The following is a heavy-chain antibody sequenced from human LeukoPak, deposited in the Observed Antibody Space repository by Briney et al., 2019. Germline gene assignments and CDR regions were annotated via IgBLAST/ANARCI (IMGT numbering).Heavy chain of an antibody. V-gene: IGHV3-23*01. CDR1: GFTFSSYA. D-gene: IGHD3-22*01. Sequence: GGSLRLSCAASGFTFSSYAMSWVRQAPGKGLEWVSAISGSGGSTYYADSVKGRFTISRDNSKNTLYLQMNSLRAEDTAVYYCAKTPGATYYYDSSGYHYDDNYFDYWGQGTLVTVSS. CDR2: ISGSGGST. J-gene: IGHJ4*02. CDR3: AKTPGATYYYDSSGYHYDDNYFDY.